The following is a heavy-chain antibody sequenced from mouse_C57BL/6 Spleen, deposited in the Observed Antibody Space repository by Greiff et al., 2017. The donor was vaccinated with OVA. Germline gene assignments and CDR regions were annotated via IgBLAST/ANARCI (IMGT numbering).Heavy chain of an antibody. CDR2: INPGSGGT. CDR3: ARERAMDY. CDR1: GYAFTNYL. Sequence: QVQLQQSGAELVRPGPSVKVSCKASGYAFTNYLIEWVKQRPGQGLEWIGVINPGSGGTNYNEKFKGKATLTADKSSSTAYMQLSSLTSEDSAVYFCARERAMDYWGQGTSVTVSS. J-gene: IGHJ4*01. V-gene: IGHV1-54*01.